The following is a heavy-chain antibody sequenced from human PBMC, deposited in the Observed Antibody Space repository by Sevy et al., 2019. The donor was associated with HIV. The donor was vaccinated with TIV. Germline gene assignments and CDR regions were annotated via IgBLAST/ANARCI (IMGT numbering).Heavy chain of an antibody. J-gene: IGHJ4*02. CDR3: TTEGAD. CDR2: VRSKGDGGTE. V-gene: IGHV3-15*01. Sequence: WGSLRLSCAASGFIFSDAWLSWVRQGPGKGLEWVGRVRSKGDGGTEEYATPVKGRFIIARDDSKNMLYLQMNNLKIEDTGVYYCTTEGADWGQGTRVTVSS. CDR1: GFIFSDAW.